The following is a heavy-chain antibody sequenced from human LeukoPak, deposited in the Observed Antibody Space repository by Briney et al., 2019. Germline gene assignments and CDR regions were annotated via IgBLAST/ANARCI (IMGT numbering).Heavy chain of an antibody. V-gene: IGHV4-31*03. CDR2: IYYTGTT. CDR1: GGSISSGGYS. CDR3: ARPSAYYSTDAFDI. J-gene: IGHJ3*02. Sequence: PSQTLSLTCTVSGGSISSGGYSWSWIRQHPGKGLEWIGYIYYTGTTYYNPSLKSRVTISVDTSKNQFSLKLSSVTAADTAVYYCARPSAYYSTDAFDIWGQGTMVTVSS. D-gene: IGHD3-22*01.